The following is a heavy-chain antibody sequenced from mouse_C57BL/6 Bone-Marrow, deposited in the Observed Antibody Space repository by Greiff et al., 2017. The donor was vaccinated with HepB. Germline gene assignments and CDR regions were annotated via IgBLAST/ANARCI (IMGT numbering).Heavy chain of an antibody. CDR3: TRRDSSGYYFDY. J-gene: IGHJ2*01. D-gene: IGHD3-2*02. CDR1: GFNIKDDY. CDR2: IDPENGDT. V-gene: IGHV14-4*01. Sequence: EVKLMESGAELVRPGASVKLSCTASGFNIKDDYMHWVKQRPEQGLEWIGWIDPENGDTEYASKFQGKATITADTSSNTAYLQLSSLTSEDTAVYYCTRRDSSGYYFDYWGQGTTLTVSS.